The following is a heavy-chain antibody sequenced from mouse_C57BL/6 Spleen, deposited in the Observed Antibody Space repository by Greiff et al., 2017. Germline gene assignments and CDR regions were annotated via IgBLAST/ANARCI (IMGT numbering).Heavy chain of an antibody. Sequence: EVQRVESGTVLARPGASVKMSCKTSGYTFTSYWMHWVKQRPGQGLEWIGAIYPGNSDTSYNQKFKGKAKLTAVTSASTAYMELSSLTNEDSAVYYCTRDYGGAMDYWGQGTSVTVSS. V-gene: IGHV1-5*01. D-gene: IGHD1-1*01. CDR2: IYPGNSDT. J-gene: IGHJ4*01. CDR1: GYTFTSYW. CDR3: TRDYGGAMDY.